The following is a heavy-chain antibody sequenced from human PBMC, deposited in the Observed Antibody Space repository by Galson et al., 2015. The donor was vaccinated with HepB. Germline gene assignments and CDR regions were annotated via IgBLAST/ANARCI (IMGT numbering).Heavy chain of an antibody. CDR2: IKQDGSEK. V-gene: IGHV3-7*01. CDR3: ARVLVELAGKWELPPYYFDY. CDR1: GFTFSRYW. Sequence: SLRLSCAASGFTFSRYWMNWVRQAPGKGLEWVANIKQDGSEKYYVDSVKGRFTISRDNAQNSLYLQVNSLRAEDTAVYYCARVLVELAGKWELPPYYFDYWGQGTLVTVSS. D-gene: IGHD1-26*01. J-gene: IGHJ4*02.